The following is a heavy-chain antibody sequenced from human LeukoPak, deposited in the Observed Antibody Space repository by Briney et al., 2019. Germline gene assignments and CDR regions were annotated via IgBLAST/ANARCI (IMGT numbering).Heavy chain of an antibody. D-gene: IGHD5-18*01. CDR1: GFTFSSYA. Sequence: GGSLRLSCAASGFTFSSYAMSWFRRAPGKGLEWVYPISSSSSYIYYADSVKGRFTISRDNAKNSLYLQMNSLRAEDTAVYYCARAERGYSYPRGVDYWGQGTLVTVSS. CDR2: ISSSSSYI. CDR3: ARAERGYSYPRGVDY. V-gene: IGHV3-21*01. J-gene: IGHJ4*02.